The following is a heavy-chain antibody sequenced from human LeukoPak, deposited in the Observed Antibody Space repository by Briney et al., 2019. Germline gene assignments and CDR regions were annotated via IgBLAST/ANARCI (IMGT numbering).Heavy chain of an antibody. J-gene: IGHJ4*02. CDR2: ISASTRNT. V-gene: IGHV1-18*01. CDR3: ARETTVVTLSRLGY. CDR1: GYTFTSYG. D-gene: IGHD4-23*01. Sequence: GASVKDTFKASGYTFTSYGMSWVRQAPGQGVEWMGWISASTRNTNDAQKLQGSLTMTTDTSTSTAYMELRSLRSTDTAVYYCARETTVVTLSRLGYWGQGTLVTVSS.